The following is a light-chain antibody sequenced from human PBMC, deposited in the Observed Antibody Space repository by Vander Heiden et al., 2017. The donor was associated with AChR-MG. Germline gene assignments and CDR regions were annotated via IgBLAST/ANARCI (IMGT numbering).Light chain of an antibody. CDR1: QGISSY. Sequence: IQLTQSPSSLSASVGDRVTITCRASQGISSYLAWYQQKPGKAPKLLIYAASTLQSGVPSRFSGSGSGTDFTLTISSRQPEDFATYYCQQLNSYPRWTFGQRTKVEIK. J-gene: IGKJ1*01. CDR2: AAS. V-gene: IGKV1-9*01. CDR3: QQLNSYPRWT.